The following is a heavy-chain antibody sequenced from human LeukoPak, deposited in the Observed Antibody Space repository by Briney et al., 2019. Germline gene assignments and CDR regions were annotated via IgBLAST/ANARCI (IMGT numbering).Heavy chain of an antibody. V-gene: IGHV4-61*02. D-gene: IGHD3-22*01. J-gene: IGHJ5*02. CDR2: IYNSGSP. CDR1: GGSISSGLYY. CDR3: ARVHYYDASDYSTSNWFDP. Sequence: SETLSLTCTVSGGSISSGLYYWSWIRQPAGKGLEWIGRIYNSGSPKYNPSLKSRVTISVVTSKNQFSLKLTSVTAADTAVYYCARVHYYDASDYSTSNWFDPWGQGTLVTVSS.